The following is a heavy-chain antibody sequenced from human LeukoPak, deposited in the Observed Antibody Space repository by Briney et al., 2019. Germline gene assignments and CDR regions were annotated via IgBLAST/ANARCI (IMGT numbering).Heavy chain of an antibody. J-gene: IGHJ6*02. Sequence: SETLSLTCTVSGYSISSGYYWGWIRQPPGKGLEWIGSIYHSGSTYYNPSLKSRVTISVDTSKNQFSLKLSSVTAADTAVYYCARDIPSYYYDSSGHFKADYYGMDVWGQGTTVTVSS. D-gene: IGHD3-22*01. CDR3: ARDIPSYYYDSSGHFKADYYGMDV. V-gene: IGHV4-38-2*02. CDR1: GYSISSGYY. CDR2: IYHSGST.